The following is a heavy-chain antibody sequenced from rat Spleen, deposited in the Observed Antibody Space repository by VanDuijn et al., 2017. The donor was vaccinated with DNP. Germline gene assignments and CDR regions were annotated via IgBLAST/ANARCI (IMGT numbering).Heavy chain of an antibody. D-gene: IGHD5-1*01. CDR2: ISASGGST. Sequence: EVQLVESGDNLVRPGGSLKLSCVVSGFTFGNYGMAWVRQAPKKGLEWVASISASGGSTSYRDSVKGRFTISRDNAKSILYLQMDSLRSEDTATFYCARVQLGYYALDAWGQGTSVTVSS. CDR3: ARVQLGYYALDA. J-gene: IGHJ4*01. CDR1: GFTFGNYG. V-gene: IGHV5S23*01.